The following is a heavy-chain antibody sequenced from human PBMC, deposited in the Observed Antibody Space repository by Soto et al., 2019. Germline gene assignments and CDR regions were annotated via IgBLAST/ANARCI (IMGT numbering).Heavy chain of an antibody. D-gene: IGHD5-18*01. V-gene: IGHV1-18*04. CDR1: CYTFTGYG. J-gene: IGHJ4*02. CDR3: ARGGARGYSYGYFFAMAGFDY. CDR2: ISAYNGNT. Sequence: SVKVSFKASCYTFTGYGISWVRQAPGQGLEWMGWISAYNGNTNYAQKLQGRVTMTTDTSTSTAYMELRSLRSDDTAVYYCARGGARGYSYGYFFAMAGFDYWGQGTLVTVSS.